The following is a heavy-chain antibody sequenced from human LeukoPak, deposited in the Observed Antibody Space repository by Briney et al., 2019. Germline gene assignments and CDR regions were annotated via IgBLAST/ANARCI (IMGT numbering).Heavy chain of an antibody. CDR2: IMSDGSRS. J-gene: IGHJ3*02. D-gene: IGHD5-24*01. CDR1: GFIFRTFW. V-gene: IGHV3-74*01. Sequence: PGGSLRLSCEASGFIFRTFWMHWVRQGPGKGLVWVARIMSDGSRSDYADSVKGRFTISRDNAKNTLALQMDTLRTEDTAVYYCVRARLQRFEAPDAFDIWGQGTMVTVSS. CDR3: VRARLQRFEAPDAFDI.